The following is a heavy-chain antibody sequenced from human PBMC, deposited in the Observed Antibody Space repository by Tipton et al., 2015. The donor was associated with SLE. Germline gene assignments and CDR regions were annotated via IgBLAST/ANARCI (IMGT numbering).Heavy chain of an antibody. D-gene: IGHD5-18*01. Sequence: SLRLSCVASGFSLSSHEMDWVRQAPGKGLEWVSYININSRTIYYADSVKGRFTVSRANAKNSLYLQMNGLRVEDTAVYYSARELRGYSMDVWGKGTTVTIST. J-gene: IGHJ6*04. V-gene: IGHV3-48*03. CDR3: ARELRGYSMDV. CDR1: GFSLSSHE. CDR2: ININSRTI.